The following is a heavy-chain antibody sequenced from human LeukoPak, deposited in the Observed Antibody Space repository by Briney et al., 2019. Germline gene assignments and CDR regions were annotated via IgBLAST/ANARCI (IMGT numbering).Heavy chain of an antibody. CDR2: IYYSGST. Sequence: SETLSLTCTVSGGSISSYYWSWIRRPPGKGLEWIGYIYYSGSTNYNPSLKSRVTISVDTSKNQFSLKLSSVTAADTAVYYCARVTFGGVIGPATFDYWGQGTLVTVSS. J-gene: IGHJ4*02. D-gene: IGHD3-16*01. V-gene: IGHV4-59*08. CDR1: GGSISSYY. CDR3: ARVTFGGVIGPATFDY.